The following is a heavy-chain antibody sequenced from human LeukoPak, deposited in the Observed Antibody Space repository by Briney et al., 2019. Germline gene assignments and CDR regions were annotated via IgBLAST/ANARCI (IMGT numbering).Heavy chain of an antibody. V-gene: IGHV4-59*01. D-gene: IGHD5-12*01. CDR2: IYYSGST. CDR3: ARDSGPNYYYYYGMDV. Sequence: PSETLSLTCTVSGGSISSYYWSWIRQPPGKGLEWIGYIYYSGSTNHNPSLKSRVTISVDTSKNQFSLKLSSVTAADTAVYYCARDSGPNYYYYYGMDVWGQGTTVTVSS. CDR1: GGSISSYY. J-gene: IGHJ6*02.